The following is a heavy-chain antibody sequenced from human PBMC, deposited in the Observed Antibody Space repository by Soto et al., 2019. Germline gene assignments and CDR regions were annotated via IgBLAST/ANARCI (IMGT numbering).Heavy chain of an antibody. Sequence: GSLRLSCAASVFSFAGYALTWVRLAPGKGLEWVASISGGGGSTYYTDSVKGRFSISRDNSNRVVYLQMGSLTAGDTAVYYCAKTETFNGYYNAFDYWGQGTRVTVSS. D-gene: IGHD3-9*01. CDR3: AKTETFNGYYNAFDY. CDR2: ISGGGGST. V-gene: IGHV3-23*01. CDR1: VFSFAGYA. J-gene: IGHJ4*02.